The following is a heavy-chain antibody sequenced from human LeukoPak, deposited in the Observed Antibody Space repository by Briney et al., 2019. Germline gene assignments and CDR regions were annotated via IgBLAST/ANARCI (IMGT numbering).Heavy chain of an antibody. CDR1: GFTFGSYA. CDR3: AKSGDSSGYDWFDP. J-gene: IGHJ5*02. D-gene: IGHD3-22*01. CDR2: ISGSGGST. Sequence: GSLRLSCAASGFTFGSYAMSWVRQAPGKGLEWVSAISGSGGSTYYADSVKGRFTISRDNSKNTLCLQMNSLRAEDTAVYYCAKSGDSSGYDWFDPWGQGTLFTVSS. V-gene: IGHV3-23*01.